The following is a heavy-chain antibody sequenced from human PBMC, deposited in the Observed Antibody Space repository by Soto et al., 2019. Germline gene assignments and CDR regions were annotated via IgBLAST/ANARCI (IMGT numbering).Heavy chain of an antibody. Sequence: EVQLLESGGGLVQPGGSLRLSCVASGMTFNNHGMGWVRQAPGKGLEWVSSISESGATTYYGDPVKGRFTITRDNSNNTLYLQRNSLRVVDTAVYFCARVPRGYTYAPTDYWGQGTLVTVSS. CDR1: GMTFNNHG. J-gene: IGHJ4*02. CDR3: ARVPRGYTYAPTDY. D-gene: IGHD5-18*01. CDR2: ISESGATT. V-gene: IGHV3-23*01.